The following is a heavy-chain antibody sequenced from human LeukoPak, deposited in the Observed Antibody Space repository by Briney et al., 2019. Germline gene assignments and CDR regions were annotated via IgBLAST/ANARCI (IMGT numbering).Heavy chain of an antibody. CDR1: GFTFSSYG. Sequence: GGSLRLSCAASGFTFSSYGMSWVRQAPGKGLEWVSAISGSGGSTYYADSVKGRFTISRDNSKNTLYLQMNSLRAEDTAVYYCAIAVADSYYYYMDVWGKGTTVTISS. J-gene: IGHJ6*03. CDR3: AIAVADSYYYYMDV. D-gene: IGHD6-19*01. V-gene: IGHV3-23*01. CDR2: ISGSGGST.